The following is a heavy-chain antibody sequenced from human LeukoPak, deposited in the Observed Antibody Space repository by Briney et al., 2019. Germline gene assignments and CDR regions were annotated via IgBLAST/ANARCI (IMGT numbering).Heavy chain of an antibody. CDR1: GYTFTSYG. CDR2: ISAYNGNT. D-gene: IGHD6-13*01. CDR3: ARVPYSSSPRGWFDP. Sequence: ASVKVSCKASGYTFTSYGISWVRQAPGQGLEWMGWISAYNGNTNYAQKLQGRVTMTTDTSTSTAYMELRSLRSDDTAVYYCARVPYSSSPRGWFDPWGQGTLVTVSS. J-gene: IGHJ5*02. V-gene: IGHV1-18*01.